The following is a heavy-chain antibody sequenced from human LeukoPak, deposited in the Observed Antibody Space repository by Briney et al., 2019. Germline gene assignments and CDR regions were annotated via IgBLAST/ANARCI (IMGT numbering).Heavy chain of an antibody. V-gene: IGHV1-24*01. CDR2: FDPEDGET. CDR3: ATDRYCSGGSCYDHEVTAIPFGS. J-gene: IGHJ5*02. CDR1: GYTLTELS. Sequence: ASVKVSCKVTGYTLTELSMHWVRQAPGKGLEWMGGFDPEDGETIYAQKFQGRVTMTEDTSTDTVYMELSSLRSEDTAVYYCATDRYCSGGSCYDHEVTAIPFGSWGQGTLVTVSS. D-gene: IGHD2-15*01.